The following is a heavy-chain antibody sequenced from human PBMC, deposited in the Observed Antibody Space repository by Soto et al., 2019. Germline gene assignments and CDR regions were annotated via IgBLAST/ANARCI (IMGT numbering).Heavy chain of an antibody. J-gene: IGHJ3*02. CDR2: ISYDGYTE. CDR1: GFTFTSYA. CDR3: AKGLRGYNEGFHDAFHI. Sequence: QVQLVESGGGVVQPGRSLRLSCAASGFTFTSYAMHWVRQAPGKGLEWVAVISYDGYTEYYTNSVKGRFTISRDNSNITLSLQMDCLRAEDTAVYFCAKGLRGYNEGFHDAFHIWGQGTLVTVSS. V-gene: IGHV3-30*18. D-gene: IGHD4-17*01.